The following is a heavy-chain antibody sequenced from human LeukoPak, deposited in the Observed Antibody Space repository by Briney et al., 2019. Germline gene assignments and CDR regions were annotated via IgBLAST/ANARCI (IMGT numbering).Heavy chain of an antibody. V-gene: IGHV3-21*01. CDR1: GFTFSSYA. CDR3: ARDRGYFDN. CDR2: ITSSSNYI. J-gene: IGHJ4*02. Sequence: GGSLRLSCAASGFTFSSYAMNWVRQAPGKGLEWLSSITSSSNYIYYADSVKGRFTISRDNVQNSLYLQMNSLRAEDTAMYYCARDRGYFDNWGQGTLVTVSS.